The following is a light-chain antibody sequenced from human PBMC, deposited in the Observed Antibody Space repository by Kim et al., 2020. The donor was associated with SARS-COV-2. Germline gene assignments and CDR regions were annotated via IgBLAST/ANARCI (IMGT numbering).Light chain of an antibody. V-gene: IGLV1-47*01. CDR2: RNN. J-gene: IGLJ2*01. CDR3: AAWDDSLSGPV. Sequence: QSVLTQPPSESGTPGQRVNISCSGSSSNIGNNYVYWYRHLPGTAPNLLIYRNNQRPSGVPDRFSGSKSGTSASLAIGGLRSEDEADYYCAAWDDSLSGPVFGGGTQLTVL. CDR1: SSNIGNNY.